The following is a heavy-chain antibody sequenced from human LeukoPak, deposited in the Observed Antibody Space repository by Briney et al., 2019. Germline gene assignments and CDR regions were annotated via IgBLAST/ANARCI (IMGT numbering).Heavy chain of an antibody. CDR1: GFTFTSYA. D-gene: IGHD4-17*01. J-gene: IGHJ4*02. CDR2: VSGSGDGT. Sequence: GGSLRLSCAASGFTFTSYAMSWVRQAPRKGLELVSSVSGSGDGTYYADSVKSRFTISRDNSKKTLDLHMDSLRAEDTAVYYCAKERLGGNYGDYAVDYWGQGTMVTVSS. CDR3: AKERLGGNYGDYAVDY. V-gene: IGHV3-23*01.